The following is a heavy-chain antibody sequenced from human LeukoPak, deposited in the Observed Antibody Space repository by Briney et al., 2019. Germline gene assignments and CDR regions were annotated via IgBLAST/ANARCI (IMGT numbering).Heavy chain of an antibody. CDR2: IYYSGST. CDR1: GGSISSYY. J-gene: IGHJ4*02. Sequence: SETLSLTCTVSGGSISSYYWCWIRQPPGKGLEWIGYIYYSGSTNYNPSLKSRVTISVDTSKNQFSLALSSLTAADTAVYYCARPHTQGDYGKFFDYWGQGTLVTVSS. CDR3: ARPHTQGDYGKFFDY. V-gene: IGHV4-59*01. D-gene: IGHD4-17*01.